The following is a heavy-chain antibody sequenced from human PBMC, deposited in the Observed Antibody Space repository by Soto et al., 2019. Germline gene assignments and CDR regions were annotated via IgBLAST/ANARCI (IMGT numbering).Heavy chain of an antibody. CDR3: ARAEMAVAARFHYYGMDV. CDR2: IIPVFGTS. D-gene: IGHD6-19*01. CDR1: GGTFTSYA. J-gene: IGHJ6*02. Sequence: QVQLVQSGAEVKKPGSSVRVSCKASGGTFTSYAFNWVRQAPGQGLEWMGGIIPVFGTSDSAQKFQGRLTISADDSTNTVYMELSSLRSEDTALYYCARAEMAVAARFHYYGMDVWGQGTTVIVSS. V-gene: IGHV1-69*01.